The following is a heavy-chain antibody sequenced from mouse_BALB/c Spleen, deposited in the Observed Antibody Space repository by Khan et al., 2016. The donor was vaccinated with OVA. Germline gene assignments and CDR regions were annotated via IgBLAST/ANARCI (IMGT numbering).Heavy chain of an antibody. CDR1: GYTFTYYV. J-gene: IGHJ2*01. CDR2: IYPGSDNA. D-gene: IGHD2-3*01. CDR3: ARGDGYYVYFDY. Sequence: QVQLQQSGPELVKPGASVKMSCKASGYTFTYYVITWVKQSTGQGLEWIGEIYPGSDNADYNERVKGKATLTADKSSNTTHMQHSSLTSEDSAVYFCARGDGYYVYFDYWGQGTTLTVSS. V-gene: IGHV1-81*01.